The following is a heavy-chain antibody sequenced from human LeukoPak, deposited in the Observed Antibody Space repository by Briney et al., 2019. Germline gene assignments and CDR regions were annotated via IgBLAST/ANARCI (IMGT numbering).Heavy chain of an antibody. V-gene: IGHV1-18*01. CDR3: ARDRSPMLRGGLWTQEGNYRPQEFDY. CDR2: ISAYSGNT. J-gene: IGHJ4*02. Sequence: ASVKVSCKASGYTFTSYGINWVRQATGQGLEWIGWISAYSGNTNYAQNLQVRVTMTTDTPRTTAYMELRSQRSDDTAMYYCARDRSPMLRGGLWTQEGNYRPQEFDYWGQGTLLTVSS. D-gene: IGHD3-16*02. CDR1: GYTFTSYG.